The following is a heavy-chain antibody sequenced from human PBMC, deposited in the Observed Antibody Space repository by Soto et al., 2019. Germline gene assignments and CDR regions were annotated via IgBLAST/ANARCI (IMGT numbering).Heavy chain of an antibody. V-gene: IGHV4-59*08. Sequence: TSETLSLTCTVSGGSISSYYWSWIRQPPGKGLEWIGYIYYSGSNNYNPTLKSRVTISVDTSKNQFSLKLSSVTAADTAVYYCARLQYGSEKASYYYYYCMDVWGKGTTVTVSS. CDR3: ARLQYGSEKASYYYYYCMDV. CDR1: GGSISSYY. CDR2: IYYSGSN. J-gene: IGHJ6*03. D-gene: IGHD3-10*01.